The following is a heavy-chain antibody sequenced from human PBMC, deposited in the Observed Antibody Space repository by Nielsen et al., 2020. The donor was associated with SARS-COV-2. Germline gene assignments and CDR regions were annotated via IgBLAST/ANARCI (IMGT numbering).Heavy chain of an antibody. CDR2: INTNTGNP. CDR1: GYTFNTYA. V-gene: IGHV7-4-1*01. J-gene: IGHJ4*02. D-gene: IGHD1-26*01. CDR3: ARGTGAASGY. Sequence: ASVKVSGKTSGYTFNTYAVSWVRQAPGQGLGWMGWINTNTGNPTYAPAFTGRFVFSLDTSVSSAYLQIDSLEPEDTAIYWCARGTGAASGYWGQGTLITVAS.